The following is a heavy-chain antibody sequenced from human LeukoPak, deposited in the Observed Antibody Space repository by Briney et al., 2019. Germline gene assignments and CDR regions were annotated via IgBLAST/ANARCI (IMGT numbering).Heavy chain of an antibody. D-gene: IGHD3-9*01. J-gene: IGHJ6*02. CDR1: GFTFSSYW. CDR2: ISGDGRNI. CDR3: TRDLMDYDVSTGLHHYYMDV. V-gene: IGHV3-74*01. Sequence: GGSLRLSCVASGFTFSSYWMHWVRQDPRKGLVWVSRISGDGRNINYADSVRGRFTISRDNAKDTLYLQMNTLRVEDTAVYYCTRDLMDYDVSTGLHHYYMDVWGQGTTVTVSS.